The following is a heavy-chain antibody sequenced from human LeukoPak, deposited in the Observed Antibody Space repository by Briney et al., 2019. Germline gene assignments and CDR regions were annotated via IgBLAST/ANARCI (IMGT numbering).Heavy chain of an antibody. D-gene: IGHD3-3*01. V-gene: IGHV4-4*07. J-gene: IGHJ5*02. CDR2: AYTSGST. CDR3: ARDRYYDFWSGYLNWFDP. Sequence: SETLSFTCSVSTGSINSNYWIWIRQPAGKELEWIIRAYTSGSTNYNPSLNSRVTMSVDTSKNQFSLKLSSVTAADTAVYYCARDRYYDFWSGYLNWFDPWGQGTLVTVSS. CDR1: TGSINSNY.